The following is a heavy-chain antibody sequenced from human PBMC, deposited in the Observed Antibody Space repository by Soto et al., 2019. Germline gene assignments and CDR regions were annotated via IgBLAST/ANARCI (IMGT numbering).Heavy chain of an antibody. D-gene: IGHD2-15*01. Sequence: EVQLLESGGGLVQPGGSLRLSCAASGFTFSSYAMTWVRQAPGKGLEWVSVISDSGATTYDADSVKGRFTISRDNSSNTLFLQMNSLRGEDTAVYYCAKDLCVNSWPVGFFDYWGQGTLVSVSS. J-gene: IGHJ4*02. CDR1: GFTFSSYA. CDR2: ISDSGATT. CDR3: AKDLCVNSWPVGFFDY. V-gene: IGHV3-23*01.